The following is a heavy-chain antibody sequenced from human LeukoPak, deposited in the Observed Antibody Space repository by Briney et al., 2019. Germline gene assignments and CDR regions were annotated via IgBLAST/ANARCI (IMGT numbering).Heavy chain of an antibody. CDR3: ARDSGSGDWYFDL. CDR2: IYYSGST. D-gene: IGHD6-19*01. Sequence: SQTLSLTCTVSAGSTTSYYSSWIRQPPGKGLEWVGYIYYSGSTNYNPSLKSRVTISVDTSKIQFSLKLSSVTAADTAMYYCARDSGSGDWYFDLWGRGTLVTVSS. J-gene: IGHJ2*01. V-gene: IGHV4-59*01. CDR1: AGSTTSYY.